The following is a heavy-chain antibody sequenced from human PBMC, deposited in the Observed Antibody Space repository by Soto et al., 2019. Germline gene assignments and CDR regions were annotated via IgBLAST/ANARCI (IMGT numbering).Heavy chain of an antibody. CDR2: MNPNSGNT. Sequence: ASVKVSCKASGYTFTSYDINWVRQATGQGLEWMGWMNPNSGNTGYAQKFQGRVTMTRNTSISTAYMELSSLRSEDTAVYYCASGYCSGGSCYPDIPNNIDVWGKGTTVTVSS. D-gene: IGHD2-15*01. CDR3: ASGYCSGGSCYPDIPNNIDV. V-gene: IGHV1-8*01. CDR1: GYTFTSYD. J-gene: IGHJ6*03.